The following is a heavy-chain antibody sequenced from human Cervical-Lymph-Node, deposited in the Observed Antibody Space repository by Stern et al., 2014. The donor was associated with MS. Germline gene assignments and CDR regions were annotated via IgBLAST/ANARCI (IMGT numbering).Heavy chain of an antibody. CDR2: IIPIFGTA. Sequence: VQLVESGAEVKKPGSSVKVSCKASGGTFNTNVISWVRQAPGQGLEWMGGIIPIFGTALYAQKFQGRAPITANDSTRAAFMELSSRRSEDTAVYYWARAAYSTSSYNYWGQGTLVIVSS. J-gene: IGHJ4*02. D-gene: IGHD6-6*01. CDR1: GGTFNTNV. V-gene: IGHV1-69*01. CDR3: ARAAYSTSSYNY.